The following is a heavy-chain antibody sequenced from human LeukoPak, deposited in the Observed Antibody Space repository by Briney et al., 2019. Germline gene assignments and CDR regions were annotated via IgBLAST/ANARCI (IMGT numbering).Heavy chain of an antibody. Sequence: GESMKISCKGSGYSFTSYWIGWVRQMPGKGLEWMGIIYPGDSDTRYSPSFQGQVTISADKSISTAYLQWSSLKASDTAMYYCARAWNYVDNWFDPWGQGTLVTVSS. V-gene: IGHV5-51*01. CDR3: ARAWNYVDNWFDP. CDR1: GYSFTSYW. CDR2: IYPGDSDT. D-gene: IGHD1-7*01. J-gene: IGHJ5*02.